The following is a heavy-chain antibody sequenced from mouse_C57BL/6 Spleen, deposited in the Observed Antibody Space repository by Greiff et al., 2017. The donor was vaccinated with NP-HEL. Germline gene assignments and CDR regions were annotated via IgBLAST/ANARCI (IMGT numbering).Heavy chain of an antibody. J-gene: IGHJ2*01. Sequence: EVQLQQSGPELVKPGASVKIPCKASGYTFTDYNMDWVKQSHGKSLEWIGDINPNNGGTIYNQKFKGKATLTVDKSSSTAYMELRSLTSEDTAVYYCARDYYGSRGHYFDYWGQGTTLTVSS. CDR2: INPNNGGT. D-gene: IGHD1-1*01. CDR3: ARDYYGSRGHYFDY. V-gene: IGHV1-18*01. CDR1: GYTFTDYN.